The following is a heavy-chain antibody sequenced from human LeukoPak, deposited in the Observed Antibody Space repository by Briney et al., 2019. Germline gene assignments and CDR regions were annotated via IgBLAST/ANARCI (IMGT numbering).Heavy chain of an antibody. CDR1: GFTVSSNY. V-gene: IGHV3-66*01. Sequence: GGSLRLSCAASGFTVSSNYMSWVRQAPGKGLEWVSVIYSGGSTYYADSVKGRFTISRDNSKHTLYLQMNSLRAEDTAVYYCARERSYYYDSSGYWDWGQGTLVTVSA. CDR2: IYSGGST. J-gene: IGHJ4*02. D-gene: IGHD3-22*01. CDR3: ARERSYYYDSSGYWD.